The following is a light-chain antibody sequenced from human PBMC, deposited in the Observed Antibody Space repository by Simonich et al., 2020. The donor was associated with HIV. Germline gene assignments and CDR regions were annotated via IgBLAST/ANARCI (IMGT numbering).Light chain of an antibody. CDR3: QTWGAGAGANWV. Sequence: QLVLTQSPSASASLGASVKLTCTLSSGHSSYAIAWHQQQPEKGPRYLMKLNSDGSHSKGDGIPDRFSGSSSGAERYLSFSSLQSEDEADYYCQTWGAGAGANWVFGGGTKLTVL. CDR1: SGHSSYA. V-gene: IGLV4-69*01. J-gene: IGLJ3*02. CDR2: LNSDGSH.